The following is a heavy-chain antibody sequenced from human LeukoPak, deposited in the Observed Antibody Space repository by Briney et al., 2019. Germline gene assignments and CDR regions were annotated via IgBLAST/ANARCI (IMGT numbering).Heavy chain of an antibody. J-gene: IGHJ4*02. Sequence: GASVKVSCKASGYTFNDYGISWVRQAPGRGLEWMGWISPYNGDTNYAQNSQGRVTMTTDTSTNTVYMELGSLRSDDTALYYCARDHGSSAASDCFDYWGQGTLVTVSS. D-gene: IGHD2-2*01. V-gene: IGHV1-18*01. CDR3: ARDHGSSAASDCFDY. CDR1: GYTFNDYG. CDR2: ISPYNGDT.